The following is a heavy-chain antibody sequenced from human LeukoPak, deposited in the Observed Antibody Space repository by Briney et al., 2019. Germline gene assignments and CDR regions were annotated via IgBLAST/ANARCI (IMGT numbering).Heavy chain of an antibody. Sequence: GGSLRLSCAASGFTFSSYWMTWVRQAPGKGLEWVANIKQDGSEKYYVDSVKGRFTISRDNAKNSLYLQMNSLRAEDTAVYYCARGGVANWFDPWGQGTLVTVSS. D-gene: IGHD5-12*01. CDR3: ARGGVANWFDP. V-gene: IGHV3-7*01. CDR1: GFTFSSYW. J-gene: IGHJ5*02. CDR2: IKQDGSEK.